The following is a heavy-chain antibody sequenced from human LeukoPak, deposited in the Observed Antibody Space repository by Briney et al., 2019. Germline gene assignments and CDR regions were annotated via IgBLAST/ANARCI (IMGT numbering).Heavy chain of an antibody. CDR1: GGSISGYY. J-gene: IGHJ4*02. V-gene: IGHV4-59*01. D-gene: IGHD6-6*01. Sequence: PSETLSLTCTVSGGSISGYYWNWIRQPPGKGLEWIGYISYTGSADYNPSLKSRVTISVDTSKNQFSLKVTSLTAADTAVYYCARHRAYSSSSPFDYWGQGTLVTVSS. CDR2: ISYTGSA. CDR3: ARHRAYSSSSPFDY.